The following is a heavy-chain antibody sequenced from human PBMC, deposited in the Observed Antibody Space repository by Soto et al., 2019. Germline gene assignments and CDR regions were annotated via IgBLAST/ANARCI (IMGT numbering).Heavy chain of an antibody. V-gene: IGHV4-34*01. J-gene: IGHJ4*02. CDR2: INHSGSA. CDR3: ARVSDY. CDR1: GGSFIDYS. Sequence: SETLSLTCAVYGGSFIDYSWGWIRQSPGTGLEWIGEINHSGSANYNPSLKSRVTISVDTSKNQSSLKLYSVTAADAAVYYCARVSDYWSQGTLVTSPQ.